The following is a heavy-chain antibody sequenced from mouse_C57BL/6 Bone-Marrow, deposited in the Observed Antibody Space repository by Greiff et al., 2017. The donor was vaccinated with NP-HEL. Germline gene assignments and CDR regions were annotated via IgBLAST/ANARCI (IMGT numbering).Heavy chain of an antibody. V-gene: IGHV1-82*01. CDR2: IYPGDGDT. CDR1: GYAFSSSW. CDR3: ARDYDYDDWNAMDY. D-gene: IGHD2-4*01. Sequence: QVQLQQSGPELVKPGASVKISCKASGYAFSSSWMNWVKQRPGKGLEWIGRIYPGDGDTNYNGKFKGKATLTADKSSSTAYMQLSSLTSEDSAVYFCARDYDYDDWNAMDYWGQGTSVTVSS. J-gene: IGHJ4*01.